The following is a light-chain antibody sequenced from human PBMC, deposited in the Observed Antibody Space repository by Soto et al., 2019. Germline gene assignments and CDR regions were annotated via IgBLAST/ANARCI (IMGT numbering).Light chain of an antibody. CDR2: AAS. V-gene: IGKV1-39*01. Sequence: DIQMTQSPSTVSASLGDTVTITCRASQDINVYFNWYQQKPGEVPKLLIYAASTLHSGVPARFTGSGSETDFTLTISSLQPEDFAPYYCQHCEFAPNSFGQGTK. CDR1: QDINVY. CDR3: QHCEFAPNS. J-gene: IGKJ2*03.